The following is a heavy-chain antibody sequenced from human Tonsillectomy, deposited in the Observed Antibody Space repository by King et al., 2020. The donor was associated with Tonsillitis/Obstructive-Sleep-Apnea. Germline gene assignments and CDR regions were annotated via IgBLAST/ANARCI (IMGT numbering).Heavy chain of an antibody. Sequence: QLVQSGAEVKKSGASVKVSCKASGYTFSRHAIHWARQASGQRLEWMAWINAGNGDKKYSQKLQARVSITRDTSASTAYMELSNLRSEDTAVYYCAREGCIGGKCYDNAFDIWGQGTMVTVSS. CDR2: INAGNGDK. CDR1: GYTFSRHA. D-gene: IGHD2-8*02. CDR3: AREGCIGGKCYDNAFDI. J-gene: IGHJ3*02. V-gene: IGHV1-3*01.